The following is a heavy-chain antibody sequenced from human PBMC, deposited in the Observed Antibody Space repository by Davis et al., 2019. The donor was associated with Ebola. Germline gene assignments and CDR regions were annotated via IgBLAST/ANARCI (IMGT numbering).Heavy chain of an antibody. V-gene: IGHV3-53*01. J-gene: IGHJ4*02. Sequence: GESLKISCAASGFTVSSNYMSWVRQAPGKGLEWVSVIYSGGNTYYADSVKGRFTMSRDNSKNTLYLQMNSLRAEDTAVYYCTTALYDYIVVVPAASGYWGQGTLVTVSS. CDR1: GFTVSSNY. CDR3: TTALYDYIVVVPAASGY. D-gene: IGHD2-2*01. CDR2: IYSGGNT.